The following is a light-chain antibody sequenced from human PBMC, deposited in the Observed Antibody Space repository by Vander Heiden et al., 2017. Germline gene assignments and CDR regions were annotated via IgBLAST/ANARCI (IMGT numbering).Light chain of an antibody. Sequence: AIRMTQSPSSFSASTGDRVTITCRASQGISSYLAWYQQKPGKAPKLLIYAASTLQSGVPSRFRGSGSGTDFTLNISCLEAEDFATYYCQQYYSYLWTFGPGTKVEIK. CDR2: AAS. CDR1: QGISSY. V-gene: IGKV1-8*01. CDR3: QQYYSYLWT. J-gene: IGKJ1*01.